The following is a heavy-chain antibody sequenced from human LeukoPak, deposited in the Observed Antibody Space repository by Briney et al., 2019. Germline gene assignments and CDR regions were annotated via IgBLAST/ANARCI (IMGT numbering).Heavy chain of an antibody. Sequence: PSETLSLTCAVSGGSLSSYYWSWIRQPPGKGLEWTGYIYYSGSTNYNPSLKSRVTISVATSKNQFSLKLSSVTAADTAVYYCARSGTAMVFVDSWGQGTLVTVSS. V-gene: IGHV4-59*01. CDR1: GGSLSSYY. CDR2: IYYSGST. CDR3: ARSGTAMVFVDS. D-gene: IGHD5-18*01. J-gene: IGHJ4*02.